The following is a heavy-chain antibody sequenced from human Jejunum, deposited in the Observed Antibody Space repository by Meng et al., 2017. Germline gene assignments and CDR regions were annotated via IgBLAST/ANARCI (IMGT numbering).Heavy chain of an antibody. D-gene: IGHD5-24*01. CDR3: ARGGRDDYNIPHY. CDR2: INPDNGVT. Sequence: QLLPSGAEVKKSGASVRVSCKTSGDTFIGYYMHWVRQAPGQGLEWMGRINPDNGVTNSAQRFQGRVTMTRDTSITTAYMELNRLTSGDTAFYYCARGGRDDYNIPHYWGQGTLVTVSS. V-gene: IGHV1-2*06. J-gene: IGHJ4*02. CDR1: GDTFIGYY.